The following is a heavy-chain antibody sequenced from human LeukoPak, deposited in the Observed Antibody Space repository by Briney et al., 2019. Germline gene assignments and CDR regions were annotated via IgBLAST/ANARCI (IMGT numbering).Heavy chain of an antibody. Sequence: PSENLSLTWAVYGVSFSGYYWSWIRQPPGKGLEWIGEINHSGSTNYNPSLKSRVTISVDTSKNQFSLKLSSVTAADTAVYYCARLSITGTLLDYWGQGTLVTVSS. CDR2: INHSGST. CDR3: ARLSITGTLLDY. V-gene: IGHV4-34*01. D-gene: IGHD1-7*01. J-gene: IGHJ4*02. CDR1: GVSFSGYY.